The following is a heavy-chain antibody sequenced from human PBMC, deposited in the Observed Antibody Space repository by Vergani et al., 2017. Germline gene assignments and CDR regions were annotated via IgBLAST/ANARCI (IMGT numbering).Heavy chain of an antibody. CDR3: ARGQSRVPDY. V-gene: IGHV3-21*01. Sequence: EVQLAESGGGLVKPGGTLRLSCAASGFTFSSYSMNWVRQAPGKGLEWVSSISSSSSYIYYADSVKGRFTISRDNAKNSLYLQMNSLRAEDTAVYYCARGQSRVPDYWGQGTLVTVSS. J-gene: IGHJ4*02. CDR2: ISSSSSYI. D-gene: IGHD3-10*01. CDR1: GFTFSSYS.